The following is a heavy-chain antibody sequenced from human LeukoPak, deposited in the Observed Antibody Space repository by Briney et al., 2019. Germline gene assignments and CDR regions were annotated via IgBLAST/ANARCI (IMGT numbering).Heavy chain of an antibody. CDR3: AKDLRGYSYGYQIDY. J-gene: IGHJ4*02. V-gene: IGHV3-23*01. CDR1: GFTFSTYA. D-gene: IGHD5-18*01. Sequence: GGSLRLSCAASGFTFSTYAVNWVRQAPGKGLEWVSAISSSGGTTYYADSVKGRFSISRDNSKNTLYLQMNSLRAEDTAVYYCAKDLRGYSYGYQIDYWGQGTLVTVSS. CDR2: ISSSGGTT.